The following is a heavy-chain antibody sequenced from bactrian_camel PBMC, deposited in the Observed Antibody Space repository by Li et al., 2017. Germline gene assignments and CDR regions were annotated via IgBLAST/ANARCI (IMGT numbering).Heavy chain of an antibody. CDR3: AIGWCSAGLMVRLPVSALDYGY. Sequence: HVQLVESGGGSVQAGGSLRLSCAASGFTANRYCMAWFRQAPGKEREGIAVLDTHGDIEYADSVKGRFTLSEDNAKNTLYLQMNSLKPEDTAMYYCAIGWCSAGLMVRLPVSALDYGYWGQGTQVTVS. J-gene: IGHJ6*01. CDR1: GFTANRYC. D-gene: IGHD1*01. V-gene: IGHV3S1*01. CDR2: LDTHGDI.